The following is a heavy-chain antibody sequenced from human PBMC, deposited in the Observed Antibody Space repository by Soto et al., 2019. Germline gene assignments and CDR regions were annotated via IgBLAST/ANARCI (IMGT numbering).Heavy chain of an antibody. D-gene: IGHD5-12*01. Sequence: QVQLVQSGAEVKKPGSSVQVSCKASGGGNLRDYRTTWVRQAPGQGLEWMGGIIPKLGSANYAQNFPGRVTITAEESTNTVYMELRSLRSEDTAVYYCARGGGGYNFGAGYWGQGTPVTVSS. CDR1: GGGNLRDYR. V-gene: IGHV1-69*01. CDR3: ARGGGGYNFGAGY. CDR2: IIPKLGSA. J-gene: IGHJ4*02.